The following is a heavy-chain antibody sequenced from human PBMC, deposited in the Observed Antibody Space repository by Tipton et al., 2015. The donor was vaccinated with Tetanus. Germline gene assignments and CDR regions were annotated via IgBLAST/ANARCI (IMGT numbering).Heavy chain of an antibody. CDR3: AREADCSGGSCFSGALDT. CDR2: SWYDGTDK. V-gene: IGHV3-33*01. J-gene: IGHJ5*02. D-gene: IGHD2-15*01. Sequence: SLRLSCAASGFIFSSYGIHWVRQAPGKGLEWLAVSWYDGTDKYYADSVKGRFTISRDNSKNTLYLQMNSLRAEDTALYYCAREADCSGGSCFSGALDTWGQGTQVTVSS. CDR1: GFIFSSYG.